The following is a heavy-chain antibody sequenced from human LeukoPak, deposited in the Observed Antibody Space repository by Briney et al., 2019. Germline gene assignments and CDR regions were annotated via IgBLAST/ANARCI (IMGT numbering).Heavy chain of an antibody. Sequence: SQTLSLTCTVSGGSISSGGYYWSWIRQHPGKGLEWIGYIYYSGSTYYNPSLMSRVTISVDTSKNQFSLKLSSVTAADTAVYYCARDRDSGSLDYWGQGTLVTVSS. D-gene: IGHD1-26*01. V-gene: IGHV4-31*03. J-gene: IGHJ4*02. CDR3: ARDRDSGSLDY. CDR1: GGSISSGGYY. CDR2: IYYSGST.